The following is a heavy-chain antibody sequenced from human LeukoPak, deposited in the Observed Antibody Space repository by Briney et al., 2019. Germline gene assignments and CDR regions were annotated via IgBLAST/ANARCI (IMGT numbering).Heavy chain of an antibody. CDR2: ISSSSSYI. J-gene: IGHJ4*02. CDR1: GFTFSSYS. Sequence: PGGSLRLSCAASGFTFSSYSMNWVRQAPGKGLEWVSSISSSSSYIYYADSVKGRFTISRDNAKNSLYLQMNSLRAEDTAVYYCAGDQPPYYYGSGSYYGTFDYWGQGTLVTVSS. CDR3: AGDQPPYYYGSGSYYGTFDY. V-gene: IGHV3-21*01. D-gene: IGHD3-10*01.